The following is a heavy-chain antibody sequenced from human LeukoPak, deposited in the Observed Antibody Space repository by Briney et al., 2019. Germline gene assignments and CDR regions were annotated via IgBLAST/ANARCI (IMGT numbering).Heavy chain of an antibody. V-gene: IGHV3-74*01. D-gene: IGHD3-10*01. CDR3: ARDRGINMVRGVIDY. J-gene: IGHJ4*02. CDR1: GFTFSTYW. Sequence: GGSLRLSCTASGFTFSTYWMHWVRQAPGQGLVWVSRTNSDGSRTDYADSVKGRFTISRDNAENTLYLQMNSLRVEDTAVYYCARDRGINMVRGVIDYWGQGTLVTVSS. CDR2: TNSDGSRT.